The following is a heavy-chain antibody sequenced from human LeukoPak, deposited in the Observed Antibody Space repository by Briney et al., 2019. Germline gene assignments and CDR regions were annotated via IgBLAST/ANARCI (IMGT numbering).Heavy chain of an antibody. Sequence: GGSLRLSCAASGFTFSIYEMNWVRQAPGKGLEWVSAISGSGGSTYYADSVKGRFTISRDNSKNTLYLQMNSLRAEDTAVYYCAKGYDSSGYLFDYWGQGTLVTVSS. J-gene: IGHJ4*02. D-gene: IGHD3-22*01. CDR1: GFTFSIYE. CDR2: ISGSGGST. V-gene: IGHV3-23*01. CDR3: AKGYDSSGYLFDY.